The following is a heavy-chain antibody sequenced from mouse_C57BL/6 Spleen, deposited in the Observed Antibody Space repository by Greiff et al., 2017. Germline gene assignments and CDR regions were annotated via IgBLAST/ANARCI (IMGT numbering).Heavy chain of an antibody. V-gene: IGHV5-17*01. Sequence: EVKLVESGGGLVKPGGSLKLSCAASGFTFSDYGMHWVLQAPEKGLEWVAYISSGSSTIYYADTVKGRFTISRDNAKNTLFLQMTSLRSEDTAMYYCARDFTTVHYFDYWGQGTTLTVSS. CDR1: GFTFSDYG. CDR3: ARDFTTVHYFDY. D-gene: IGHD1-1*01. CDR2: ISSGSSTI. J-gene: IGHJ2*01.